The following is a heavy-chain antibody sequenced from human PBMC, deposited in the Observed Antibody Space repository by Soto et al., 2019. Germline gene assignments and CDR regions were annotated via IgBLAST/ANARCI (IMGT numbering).Heavy chain of an antibody. Sequence: PGGSLRLSCAASGFTFSSYGMHWVRQAPGKGLEWVAVISYDGSNKYYADSVKGRFTISRDNSKNTLYLQMNSLRAEDTAVYYCAKGTGSNLDYWGQGTLVTVSS. CDR2: ISYDGSNK. J-gene: IGHJ4*02. CDR1: GFTFSSYG. CDR3: AKGTGSNLDY. D-gene: IGHD1-26*01. V-gene: IGHV3-30*18.